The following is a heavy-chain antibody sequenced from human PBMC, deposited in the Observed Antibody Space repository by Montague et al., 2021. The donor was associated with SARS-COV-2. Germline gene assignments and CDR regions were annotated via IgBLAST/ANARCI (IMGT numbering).Heavy chain of an antibody. CDR3: ARLPRGTVSTMLNWFDP. CDR1: GDSISRSTYF. J-gene: IGHJ5*02. Sequence: SETLSLTCTVSGDSISRSTYFWVWIRQPPGKGLEWIGSIYYTGSTYYNPSLKSRVTISVDTSKNQFSLKLSSVTATDTAVYYCARLPRGTVSTMLNWFDPWGLGTLVTVSS. V-gene: IGHV4-39*01. D-gene: IGHD5/OR15-5a*01. CDR2: IYYTGST.